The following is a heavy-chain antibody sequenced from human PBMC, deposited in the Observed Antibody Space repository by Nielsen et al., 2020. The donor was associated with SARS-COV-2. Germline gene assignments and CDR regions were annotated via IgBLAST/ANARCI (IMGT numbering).Heavy chain of an antibody. CDR1: GFTFNSYT. Sequence: GESLKISCAASGFTFNSYTVSWVRQAPGKGLEWVSVFSGTGGGSYYADSVKGRFTISRDNSKNTLYLQMNSLRAEDTAVYYCAKGFSSGYYVYFDYWGQGTLVTVSS. D-gene: IGHD3-22*01. CDR3: AKGFSSGYYVYFDY. CDR2: FSGTGGGS. V-gene: IGHV3-23*01. J-gene: IGHJ4*02.